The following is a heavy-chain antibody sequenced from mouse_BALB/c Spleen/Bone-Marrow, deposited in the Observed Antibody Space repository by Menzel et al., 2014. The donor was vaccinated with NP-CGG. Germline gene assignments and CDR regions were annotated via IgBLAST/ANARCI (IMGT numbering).Heavy chain of an antibody. Sequence: EVMLVESGGGLVKPGGSLKLSCAASGFTFSSYTMSWVRQTPEKRLEWVATISSGGSYTYYPDSVKGRFTISRDNAKDTLSLQMSSLKSEDTAMYYCTRDLYDGYSYYSMDYWGQGTSVTVSS. CDR2: ISSGGSYT. J-gene: IGHJ4*01. D-gene: IGHD2-3*01. V-gene: IGHV5-6-4*01. CDR3: TRDLYDGYSYYSMDY. CDR1: GFTFSSYT.